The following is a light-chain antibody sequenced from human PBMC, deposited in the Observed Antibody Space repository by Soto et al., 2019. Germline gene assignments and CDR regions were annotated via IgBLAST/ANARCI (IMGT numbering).Light chain of an antibody. V-gene: IGKV3-15*01. CDR2: GSS. Sequence: EILLTQSPATLSVSPGDRATLSCRASQTVSSNLAWYQQKPGQSPRLLIYGSSTRATGIPARFSGSGSGTEFTLTISSLQSEDFAVYYCQQYIQWPLTFGGGTKVDIK. J-gene: IGKJ4*01. CDR1: QTVSSN. CDR3: QQYIQWPLT.